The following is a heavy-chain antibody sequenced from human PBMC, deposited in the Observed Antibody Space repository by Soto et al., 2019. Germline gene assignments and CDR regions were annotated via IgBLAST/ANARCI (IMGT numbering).Heavy chain of an antibody. CDR2: ITSSGGNA. D-gene: IGHD2-21*01. V-gene: IGHV3-11*01. CDR3: AIDMYPNSVNSFDL. CDR1: GFSFKDYY. J-gene: IGHJ5*02. Sequence: GGSLRLSCAASGFSFKDYYMAWMRQTPEKGLEWISTITSSGGNAYYAASVKGRVTISRDNAHNSLYLQMSGLRAEDTALYYCAIDMYPNSVNSFDLWGQAPLLTLSS.